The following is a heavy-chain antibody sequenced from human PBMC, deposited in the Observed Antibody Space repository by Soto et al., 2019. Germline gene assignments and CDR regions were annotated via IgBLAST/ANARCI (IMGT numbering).Heavy chain of an antibody. D-gene: IGHD3-22*01. Sequence: QVQLVESGGGVVQPGRSLRLSCAASGFTFSSYGMHWVRQAPGKGLEWVAVIWYDGSNKYYADSVKGRFTISRDNSKNTLYLQMNSLRAEDTAVYYCARDGRSPQAGSSGYPPLDYWGQGTLVTVSS. CDR1: GFTFSSYG. J-gene: IGHJ4*02. CDR2: IWYDGSNK. V-gene: IGHV3-33*01. CDR3: ARDGRSPQAGSSGYPPLDY.